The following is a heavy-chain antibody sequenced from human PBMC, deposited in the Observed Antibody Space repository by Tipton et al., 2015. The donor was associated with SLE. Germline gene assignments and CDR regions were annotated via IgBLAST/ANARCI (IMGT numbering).Heavy chain of an antibody. CDR3: ARGRPRATQAWGGYYYYMDV. CDR2: INHSGNT. J-gene: IGHJ6*03. Sequence: TLSLTCAVYGGSFSGYYWNWIRQPPGKGLEWIGEINHSGNTNHNPSLKSRVTISVDTSKNQLSLKLSSVTAADTAVYYCARGRPRATQAWGGYYYYMDVWGKGTTVTVSS. CDR1: GGSFSGYY. V-gene: IGHV4-34*01. D-gene: IGHD3-16*01.